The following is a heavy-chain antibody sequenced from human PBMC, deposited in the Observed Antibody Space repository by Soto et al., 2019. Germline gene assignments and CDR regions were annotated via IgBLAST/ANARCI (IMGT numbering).Heavy chain of an antibody. Sequence: QVQLQQWGAGLLKPSETLSVTCAAYGRSFSGYYWTWIRQPPGKGLEWIGEINHSGSTNCNPSLKSRVTIAVDTSKNHFSLNLPSVTAADTAVYYCARGRRGVPLRPGSIFDYWGQGTLVTVSS. CDR2: INHSGST. CDR1: GRSFSGYY. CDR3: ARGRRGVPLRPGSIFDY. J-gene: IGHJ4*02. D-gene: IGHD1-1*01. V-gene: IGHV4-34*01.